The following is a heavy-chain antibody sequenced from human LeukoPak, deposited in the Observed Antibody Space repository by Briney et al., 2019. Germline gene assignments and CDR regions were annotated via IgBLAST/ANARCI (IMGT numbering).Heavy chain of an antibody. Sequence: PGGSLRLSCAASGFTFSDYYMSWIRQAPGKGLEWVSYISSSGSTIYYADSVKGRFTISRDNAKNSLYLQMNSLRAEDTAVYYCASAEYAGSSPFDYWGQGTLVTVSS. V-gene: IGHV3-11*04. CDR2: ISSSGSTI. CDR3: ASAEYAGSSPFDY. CDR1: GFTFSDYY. J-gene: IGHJ4*02. D-gene: IGHD6-13*01.